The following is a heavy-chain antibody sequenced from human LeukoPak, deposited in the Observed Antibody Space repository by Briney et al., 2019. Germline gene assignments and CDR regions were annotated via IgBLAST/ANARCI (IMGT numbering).Heavy chain of an antibody. J-gene: IGHJ6*03. CDR2: INPNSGGT. CDR3: ARWSSSSTGDYYYMDV. D-gene: IGHD6-6*01. V-gene: IGHV1-2*02. CDR1: GYTFTGYY. Sequence: ASVKVSCKASGYTFTGYYMHWVRQAPGQGLEWMGWINPNSGGTNYAQKFQGRVTMTRDTSISTAYMELSRLRSDDTAVYYCARWSSSSTGDYYYMDVWGKGTTVTVSS.